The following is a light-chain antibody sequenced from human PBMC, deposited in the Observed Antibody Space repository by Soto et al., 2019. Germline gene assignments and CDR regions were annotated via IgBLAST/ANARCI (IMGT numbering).Light chain of an antibody. J-gene: IGKJ1*01. V-gene: IGKV1-5*03. CDR1: QTISSW. Sequence: DIQMTQSPSTLSGSVGDRVTITCRASQTISSWLAWYQQKPGKAPKLLIYKASTLKSGVPSRFSGSGSEIEFTLTISSLQPDDFATYYFQHYNSYSEAFGQWTKVELK. CDR2: KAS. CDR3: QHYNSYSEA.